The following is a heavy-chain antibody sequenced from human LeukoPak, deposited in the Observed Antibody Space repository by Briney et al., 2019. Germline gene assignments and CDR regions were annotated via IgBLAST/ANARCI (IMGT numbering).Heavy chain of an antibody. Sequence: ASVKVSCKASGYTFTSYGISWMRQAPGQGLEWMGWISAYNGNTNYAQKLQGRVTMTTDTSTSTAYMELRSLRSDDTAVYYCARKGPGYSSSWSLYYYYYGMDVWGQGTTVTVSS. D-gene: IGHD6-13*01. V-gene: IGHV1-18*01. J-gene: IGHJ6*02. CDR2: ISAYNGNT. CDR1: GYTFTSYG. CDR3: ARKGPGYSSSWSLYYYYYGMDV.